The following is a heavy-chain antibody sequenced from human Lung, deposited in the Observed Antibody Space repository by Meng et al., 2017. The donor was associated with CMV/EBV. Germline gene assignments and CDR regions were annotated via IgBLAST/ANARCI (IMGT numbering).Heavy chain of an antibody. V-gene: IGHV1-18*01. CDR1: GYTFTSYG. CDR2: ISSYKGNT. D-gene: IGHD3-16*02. CDR3: ASDFVIPTATYVFDI. J-gene: IGHJ3*02. Sequence: ASVKVSXKASGYTFTSYGISWVRQAPGQGLEWMGWISSYKGNTNYAQKLQGRVAMTTDTSTTTAYMELGSLRSVDTSVYYCASDFVIPTATYVFDIWGQGTVVTVSS.